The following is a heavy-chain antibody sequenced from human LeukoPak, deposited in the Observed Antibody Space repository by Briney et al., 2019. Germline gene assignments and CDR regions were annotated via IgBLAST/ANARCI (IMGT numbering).Heavy chain of an antibody. CDR2: ISSSGTYI. J-gene: IGHJ4*02. CDR1: TFTFSSYN. Sequence: PGGSLRLSCAASTFTFSSYNMNWVRQAPGKGLEWVSSISSSGTYIYYRDSVKGRFTISRDNAENSLYLEMNSLRAEDTAIYYCVRDRGSYRPIDYWGQGTLVTVSS. CDR3: VRDRGSYRPIDY. D-gene: IGHD1-26*01. V-gene: IGHV3-21*01.